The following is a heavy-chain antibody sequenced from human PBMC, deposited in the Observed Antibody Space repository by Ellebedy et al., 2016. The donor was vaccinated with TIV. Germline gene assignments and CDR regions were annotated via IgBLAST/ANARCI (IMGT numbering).Heavy chain of an antibody. D-gene: IGHD3-10*01. CDR1: GFPFDNYA. CDR2: ISGSGGST. CDR3: AKVQMVREYYYYGMDV. J-gene: IGHJ6*02. V-gene: IGHV3-23*01. Sequence: GESLKISCAASGFPFDNYAMSWVRQAPGKGLEWVSAISGSGGSTYYAAFVQGRLTISRDNSKNTLFLQMNSLRAEDAAVYYCAKVQMVREYYYYGMDVWGQGTTVTVSS.